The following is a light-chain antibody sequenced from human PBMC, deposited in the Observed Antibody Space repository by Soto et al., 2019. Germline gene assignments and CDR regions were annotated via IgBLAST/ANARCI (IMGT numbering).Light chain of an antibody. Sequence: EIVFTQSAATLSLSPGERATLSCRASQSISIYLAWYQQKPGQAPRLLIYDVFNRATGIPARFSGSGSGTDFTLTISSLEPEDFAVYYCQQRSNWPPEITFGQGTRLEIK. CDR3: QQRSNWPPEIT. J-gene: IGKJ5*01. CDR1: QSISIY. V-gene: IGKV3-11*01. CDR2: DVF.